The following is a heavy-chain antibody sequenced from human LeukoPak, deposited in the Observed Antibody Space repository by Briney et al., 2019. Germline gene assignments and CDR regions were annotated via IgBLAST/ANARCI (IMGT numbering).Heavy chain of an antibody. Sequence: PGGSLKLSCAASGFTLSGSAMHWVRQASGKGLEWVGRIKGKTDNYGTAYAASVKGRFTISRDDSKNTAYLEMNSLKTDDTAVYYCARPLLGYYDTSGFDYWGQGTLVTVSS. CDR3: ARPLLGYYDTSGFDY. V-gene: IGHV3-73*01. CDR2: IKGKTDNYGT. D-gene: IGHD3-22*01. CDR1: GFTLSGSA. J-gene: IGHJ4*02.